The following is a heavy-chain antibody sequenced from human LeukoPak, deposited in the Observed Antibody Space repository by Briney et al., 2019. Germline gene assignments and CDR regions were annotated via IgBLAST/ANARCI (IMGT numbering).Heavy chain of an antibody. D-gene: IGHD3-3*01. CDR1: GGTFSSYA. V-gene: IGHV1-69*01. CDR3: ARGVTISNWFDP. CDR2: IIPIFGTA. Sequence: SVKVSCKASGGTFSSYAISWVRQAPGQGLEWMGGIIPIFGTANYAQKFQGRVTITADESTSTAYMELSSLRSEDTAVYYCARGVTISNWFDPWGQGTLVTVSS. J-gene: IGHJ5*02.